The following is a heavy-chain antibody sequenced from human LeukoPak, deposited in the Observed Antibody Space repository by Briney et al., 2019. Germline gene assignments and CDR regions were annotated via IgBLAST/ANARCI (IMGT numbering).Heavy chain of an antibody. D-gene: IGHD3-22*01. CDR1: GFTFSSYW. CDR2: IKQDATEK. V-gene: IGHV3-7*03. CDR3: AKWDTYYDSSGYYFY. Sequence: GESLRLSCAASGFTFSSYWMSWVRQAPGKGLEWVANIKQDATEKNYVDSLKGRFTISRDNSKNTLYLQMNSLRAEDTAVYYCAKWDTYYDSSGYYFYWGQGTLVTVSS. J-gene: IGHJ4*02.